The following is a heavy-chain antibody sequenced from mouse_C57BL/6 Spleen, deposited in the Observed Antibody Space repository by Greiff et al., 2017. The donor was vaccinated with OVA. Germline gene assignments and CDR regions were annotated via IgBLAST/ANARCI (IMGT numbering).Heavy chain of an antibody. CDR3: ARGGTMVTFDD. Sequence: QVQLKQPGAELVRPGSSVKLSCKASGYTFTSYWMDWVKQRPGQGLEWIGNIYPSDSETHYNQKFKDKATLTVDKSSSTAYMQLSSLTSEDSAVYYCARGGTMVTFDDWGQGTTLTGSS. D-gene: IGHD2-2*01. J-gene: IGHJ2*01. CDR1: GYTFTSYW. CDR2: IYPSDSET. V-gene: IGHV1-61*01.